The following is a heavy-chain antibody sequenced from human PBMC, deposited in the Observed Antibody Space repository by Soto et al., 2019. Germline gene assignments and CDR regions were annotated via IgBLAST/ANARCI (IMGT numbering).Heavy chain of an antibody. Sequence: GGSLRLSCAASGSLFSSYAMSWVRQAPGRGLEWVSGISGSDVSTYYADSVKGRLTISRDNSKNTLYLQMNNLRAEDTAVYYCAKHSGSSHYYNHIDVWGQGTTVTVSS. CDR1: GSLFSSYA. V-gene: IGHV3-23*01. CDR3: AKHSGSSHYYNHIDV. J-gene: IGHJ6*02. CDR2: ISGSDVST. D-gene: IGHD3-10*01.